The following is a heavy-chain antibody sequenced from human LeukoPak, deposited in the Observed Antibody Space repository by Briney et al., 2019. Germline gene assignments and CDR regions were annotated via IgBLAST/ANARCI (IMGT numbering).Heavy chain of an antibody. Sequence: SETLSLTCTVSGGSISSHYWSWIRQPPGKGLEWIGYIYDSGSTYYNPSLKSRVTISVDTSKNQFSLRLSSVSAADTAVYYCARDIEKRRGAVGFDPWGQGTLVTVSS. CDR3: ARDIEKRRGAVGFDP. V-gene: IGHV4-59*11. CDR2: IYDSGST. D-gene: IGHD6-13*01. CDR1: GGSISSHY. J-gene: IGHJ5*02.